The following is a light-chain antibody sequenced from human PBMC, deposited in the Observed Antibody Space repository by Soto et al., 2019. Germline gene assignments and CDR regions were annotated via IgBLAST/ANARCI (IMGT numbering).Light chain of an antibody. CDR3: QQYNSYSRG. CDR1: QSISSW. V-gene: IGKV1-5*01. CDR2: DAS. J-gene: IGKJ1*01. Sequence: DIQKTQSPSTLSASVGDRVTITCRASQSISSWLAWYQQKPGKAPKLLIYDASSLESGVPSRFSGSGSGTEFTLTISSLQPDDFATYYCQQYNSYSRGFGQGTKVGIK.